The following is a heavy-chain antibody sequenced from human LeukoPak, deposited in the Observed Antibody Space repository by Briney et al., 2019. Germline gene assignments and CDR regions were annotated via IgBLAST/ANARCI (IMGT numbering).Heavy chain of an antibody. CDR2: IKHDGSEK. V-gene: IGHV3-7*01. Sequence: GGSLRLSCAASGFTFSSYSMNWVCQAPGKGLEWVASIKHDGSEKYYVDSVRGRFTISRDNTKNSLYLQMSSLRAEDTAVYYCATDRGWRTSGYYLYYFEYWGQGTLVTFSS. CDR1: GFTFSSYS. J-gene: IGHJ4*02. D-gene: IGHD3-3*01. CDR3: ATDRGWRTSGYYLYYFEY.